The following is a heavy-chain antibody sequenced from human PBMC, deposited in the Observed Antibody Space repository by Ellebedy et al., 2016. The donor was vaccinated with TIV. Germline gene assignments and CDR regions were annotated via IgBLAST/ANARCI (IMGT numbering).Heavy chain of an antibody. J-gene: IGHJ3*02. CDR3: ATSAAIDAFDI. CDR2: LYYSGST. CDR1: GGSVIRSGYY. D-gene: IGHD6-25*01. Sequence: SETLSLTXSVSGGSVIRSGYYCTWIRQPPGKGLEWIGSLYYSGSTWYNPSLKSRVTISVDTSKNQFSLRLRSVTAADTTVYHCATSAAIDAFDIWGQGTMVTVSS. V-gene: IGHV4-39*01.